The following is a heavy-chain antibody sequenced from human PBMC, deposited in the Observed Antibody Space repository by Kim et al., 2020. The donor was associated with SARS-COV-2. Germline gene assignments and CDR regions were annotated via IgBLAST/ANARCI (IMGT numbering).Heavy chain of an antibody. Sequence: SETLSLTCAVYGGSFSGYYWSWIRQPPGKGLEWIGEINHSGSTNYNPSLKSRVTISVDTSKNQFSLKLSSVTAADTAVYYCARHGRGSGTMIVVVPFDYWGQGTLVTVSS. CDR2: INHSGST. V-gene: IGHV4-34*01. CDR1: GGSFSGYY. D-gene: IGHD3-22*01. CDR3: ARHGRGSGTMIVVVPFDY. J-gene: IGHJ4*02.